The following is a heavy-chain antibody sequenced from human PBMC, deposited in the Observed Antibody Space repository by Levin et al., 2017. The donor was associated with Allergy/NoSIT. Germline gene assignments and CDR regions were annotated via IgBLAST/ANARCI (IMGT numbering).Heavy chain of an antibody. CDR3: VSSGTTASTQTLDY. CDR1: GFTFSDHY. Sequence: GGSLRLSCEGSGFTFSDHYIDWVRQAPGKGLEWVGRSRNKANSYTTSYAASVKGRLTVSRDDSKNSLYLQMDSLKTEDTAVYYCVSSGTTASTQTLDYWGQGTLVTVSS. J-gene: IGHJ4*02. CDR2: SRNKANSYTT. V-gene: IGHV3-72*01. D-gene: IGHD1-7*01.